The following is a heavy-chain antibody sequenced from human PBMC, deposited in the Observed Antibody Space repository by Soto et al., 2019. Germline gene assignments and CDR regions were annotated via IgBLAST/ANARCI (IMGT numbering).Heavy chain of an antibody. V-gene: IGHV3-43*01. CDR3: ATGYGILIDY. CDR2: ISWDGGST. CDR1: GFTFDDYT. Sequence: GGSLRLSCAASGFTFDDYTMHWVRQAPGKGLEWVSLISWDGGSTYYADSVKGRFTISRDNSKNSLYLQMNSLRTEDTALYYCATGYGILIDYWGQGTLVTVSS. J-gene: IGHJ4*02. D-gene: IGHD3-9*01.